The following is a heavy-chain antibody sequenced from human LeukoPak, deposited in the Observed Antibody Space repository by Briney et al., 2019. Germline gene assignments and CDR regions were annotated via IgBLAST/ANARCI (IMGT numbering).Heavy chain of an antibody. Sequence: SETLSLTCTVSGGSVSSGTYYWSWIRQPPGKGLEWIGYIYYSGSTYYNPSLKSRVTISVDTSKNQFSLKLSSVTAADTAVYYCARGAFLEWSHTSYYYYGMDVWGQGTTVTVSS. V-gene: IGHV4-30-4*01. J-gene: IGHJ6*02. CDR3: ARGAFLEWSHTSYYYYGMDV. D-gene: IGHD3-3*02. CDR1: GGSVSSGTYY. CDR2: IYYSGST.